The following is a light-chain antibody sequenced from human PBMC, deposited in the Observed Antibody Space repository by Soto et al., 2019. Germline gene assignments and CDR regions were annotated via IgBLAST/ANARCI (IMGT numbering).Light chain of an antibody. CDR1: QSVSSSY. Sequence: EIVLTQSPGTLSLSPGERATLSCRASQSVSSSYLAWYQQKPGQPPRLLIYGASSRATGIPDRFSGSGSGTDFTLTISRLEPEDFAVFYCQRYDSLPITFGQGTRLETK. J-gene: IGKJ5*01. CDR3: QRYDSLPIT. CDR2: GAS. V-gene: IGKV3-20*01.